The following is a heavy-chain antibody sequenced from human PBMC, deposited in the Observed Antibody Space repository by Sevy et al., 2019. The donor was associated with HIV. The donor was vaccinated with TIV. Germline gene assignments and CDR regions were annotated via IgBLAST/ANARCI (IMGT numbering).Heavy chain of an antibody. J-gene: IGHJ4*02. D-gene: IGHD5-18*01. CDR1: GFTFSSYA. V-gene: IGHV3-30-3*01. CDR3: ATDISGYSYGYNLGY. CDR2: PSYDGSNK. Sequence: GGSLRLSCAASGFTFSSYAMHWVRRAPVKGLEWVAVPSYDGSNKYYADSVKGRFTISRDNSKNTLYLQMNSLRAEDTAVYYCATDISGYSYGYNLGYWGQGTLVTVSS.